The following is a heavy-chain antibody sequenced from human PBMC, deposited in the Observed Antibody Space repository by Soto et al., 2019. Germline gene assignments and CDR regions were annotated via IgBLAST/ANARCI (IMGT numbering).Heavy chain of an antibody. CDR1: GFTFSDYY. CDR3: ARASRVGATGDDYYYGLDV. V-gene: IGHV3-11*01. CDR2: IGSSGSAI. D-gene: IGHD1-26*01. Sequence: QVQLVESGGGLVKPGGSLRLSCAASGFTFSDYYMSWIRQAPGKGLEWISYIGSSGSAIYYADSVKGRFIISRDNAKNSLYLQMNSLRAEDTAVYYCARASRVGATGDDYYYGLDVWGQGTTVTVSS. J-gene: IGHJ6*02.